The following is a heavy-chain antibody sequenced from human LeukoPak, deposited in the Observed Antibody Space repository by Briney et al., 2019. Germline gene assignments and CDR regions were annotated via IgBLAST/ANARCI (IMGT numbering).Heavy chain of an antibody. CDR1: GITLSNYG. CDR3: AKRGVVIRVILVGFHKEAYYFDS. J-gene: IGHJ4*02. Sequence: GGSLRLSCAVSGITLSNYGMSWVRQAPGKGLEWVAGVSDSGGRTNYADSVKGRFTISRDDSKNTLYLQMNSLRAEDTAVYFCAKRGVVIRVILVGFHKEAYYFDSWGQGVVVTVSS. D-gene: IGHD3-10*01. V-gene: IGHV3-23*01. CDR2: VSDSGGRT.